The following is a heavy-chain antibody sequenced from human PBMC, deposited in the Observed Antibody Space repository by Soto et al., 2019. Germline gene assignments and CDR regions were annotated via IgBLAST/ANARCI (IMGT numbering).Heavy chain of an antibody. D-gene: IGHD3-3*01. J-gene: IGHJ4*02. CDR1: GFTFSSYA. V-gene: IGHV3-23*01. CDR2: ISGSGGST. CDR3: AKDLRGSIFY. Sequence: GGSLRLSCAASGFTFSSYAMSWVRQAPGKGVEWVSAISGSGGSTYYADSVKGRFTSSRDNSKNTLYLQMNSLRAEDTAVYYCAKDLRGSIFYWGQGTLVTVSS.